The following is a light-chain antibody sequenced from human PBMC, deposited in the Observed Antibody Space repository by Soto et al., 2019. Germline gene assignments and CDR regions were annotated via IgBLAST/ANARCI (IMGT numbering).Light chain of an antibody. Sequence: EVVLTQSPGTLSLSPGERATLSCRASQSVNRSYLAWYQQRPGPAPRLLIYGASSRATGIPDRFSGSGSGTDFTLTISRLEPEDFAVYYCQQYGSSPRTFGQGTKVEIK. CDR3: QQYGSSPRT. J-gene: IGKJ1*01. CDR2: GAS. V-gene: IGKV3-20*01. CDR1: QSVNRSY.